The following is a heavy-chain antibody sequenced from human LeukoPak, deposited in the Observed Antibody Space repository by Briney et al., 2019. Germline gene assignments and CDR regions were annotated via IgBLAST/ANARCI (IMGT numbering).Heavy chain of an antibody. Sequence: GGSLRLSCAASGFTFSSYWMSWVRQAPGKGLEWVANIKQDGSEKYYVDSVKGRFTISRDNAKNSLYLQMNSLRAEDTAVYYCARDYGGRTYYDFWSGYHYYWGQGTLVTVSS. D-gene: IGHD3-3*01. J-gene: IGHJ4*02. CDR1: GFTFSSYW. CDR3: ARDYGGRTYYDFWSGYHYY. CDR2: IKQDGSEK. V-gene: IGHV3-7*01.